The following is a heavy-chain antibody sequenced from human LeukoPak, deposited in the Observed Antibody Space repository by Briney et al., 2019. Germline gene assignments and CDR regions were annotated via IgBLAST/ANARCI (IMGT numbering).Heavy chain of an antibody. Sequence: PSETLSLTCTVSGYSISSGYYWGYIRQPPGKGLEWIGSIYHSGRTHYNPSLKSRVNISVDTSKNQFSLKLSSVTAADTAVYYCARISYCGGDCYYFDYWGQGTLVTVSS. J-gene: IGHJ4*02. D-gene: IGHD2-21*02. CDR2: IYHSGRT. CDR1: GYSISSGYY. CDR3: ARISYCGGDCYYFDY. V-gene: IGHV4-38-2*02.